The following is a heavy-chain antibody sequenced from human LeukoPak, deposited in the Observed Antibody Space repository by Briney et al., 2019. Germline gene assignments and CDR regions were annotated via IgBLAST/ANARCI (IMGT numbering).Heavy chain of an antibody. J-gene: IGHJ2*01. CDR3: ARGGWSLDF. CDR1: VGSISGSY. D-gene: IGHD1-26*01. Sequence: SETLSLTCTVSVGSISGSYWSWLRRPPGKGLEWIGYIYYTGTTSYNPSLKSRVTISVDTSKNQFSLRLRSVTTADTAVYYCARGGWSLDFWGRGTLVTVSS. CDR2: IYYTGTT. V-gene: IGHV4-59*01.